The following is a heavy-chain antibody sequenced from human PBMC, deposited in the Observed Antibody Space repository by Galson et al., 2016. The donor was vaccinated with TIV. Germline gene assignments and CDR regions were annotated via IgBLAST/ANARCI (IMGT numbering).Heavy chain of an antibody. CDR3: ASVAWFPGISLDN. CDR2: FDPEQHKK. CDR1: GDSLSDLS. Sequence: SVKVSSKVSGDSLSDLSMHWVRQAPGKGLEWMAGFDPEQHKKIYAQKLEDRVTLTDEPSTDTAFLELSRLSFEDTAVCYCASVAWFPGISLDNWGQGTLVIVSS. V-gene: IGHV1-24*01. J-gene: IGHJ4*02. D-gene: IGHD1-14*01.